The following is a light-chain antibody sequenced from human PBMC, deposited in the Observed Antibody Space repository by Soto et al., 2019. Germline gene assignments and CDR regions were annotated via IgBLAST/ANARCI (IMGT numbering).Light chain of an antibody. CDR2: AAS. V-gene: IGKV1-39*01. Sequence: DIRMTQSPSSLSASVGDRVSITCRASQNIISSLNWYQQKPGKAPNLLIYAASRLQSGVPSRFSGSGSGTEFTLTITSLQPEDFATYYCQQSYSSPRTFGQGTKLEIK. CDR3: QQSYSSPRT. J-gene: IGKJ2*01. CDR1: QNIISS.